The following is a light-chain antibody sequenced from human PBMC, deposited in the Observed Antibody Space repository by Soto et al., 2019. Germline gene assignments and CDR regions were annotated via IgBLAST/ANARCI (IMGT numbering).Light chain of an antibody. CDR3: QQYDNWLRK. Sequence: EIVMTQSPATLSVSPGERATLSCRARQDISTNLAWYQQKPGQAPRLLIYGASTRATGIPARFSGSGSGTEFTLTISSLQSEDFAVYYCQQYDNWLRKFGQGTKVEIK. J-gene: IGKJ1*01. V-gene: IGKV3-15*01. CDR1: QDISTN. CDR2: GAS.